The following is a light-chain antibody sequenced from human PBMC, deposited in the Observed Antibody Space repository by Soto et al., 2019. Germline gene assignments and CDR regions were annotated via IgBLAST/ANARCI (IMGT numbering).Light chain of an antibody. V-gene: IGLV2-14*03. CDR1: SSDVGGYNY. J-gene: IGLJ1*01. CDR3: SSYTSSSTYV. CDR2: DVA. Sequence: QSVLTQPASVSGSPGQSITISCTGTSSDVGGYNYVSWYQQHPGKAPKLMIYDVANRPSGVSNRFSGYKSGNTASLTISWLQAEDEADYYCSSYTSSSTYVFGTGTKVTVL.